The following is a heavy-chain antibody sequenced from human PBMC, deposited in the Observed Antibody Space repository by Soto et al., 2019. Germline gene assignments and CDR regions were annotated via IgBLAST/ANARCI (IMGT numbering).Heavy chain of an antibody. CDR3: ARLQVGSFPLVDY. V-gene: IGHV5-10-1*01. CDR2: IDPSDSYI. CDR1: GYSFTTYW. D-gene: IGHD1-26*01. J-gene: IGHJ4*02. Sequence: PGESLKISCKGSGYSFTTYWITWVRQMPGKGLEWMGRIDPSDSYINYSPSFQGHVTISADKSISTAYLQWSSLKASDTAVYYCARLQVGSFPLVDYWGQGTLVTSPQ.